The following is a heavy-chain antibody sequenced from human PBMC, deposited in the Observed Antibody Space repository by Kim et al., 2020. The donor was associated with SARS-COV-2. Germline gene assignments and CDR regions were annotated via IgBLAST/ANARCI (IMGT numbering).Heavy chain of an antibody. V-gene: IGHV5-51*01. CDR2: IYPDDSDT. D-gene: IGHD7-27*01. Sequence: GESLKISCKASGYSFTSHWIGWVRQMPGKGLDWMGIIYPDDSDTRYSPSFQGQVTISAVKSITTAYLHWGSLKASDTAIYYCARRSSTGDLDSWGQGTQVTVSS. CDR1: GYSFTSHW. J-gene: IGHJ5*01. CDR3: ARRSSTGDLDS.